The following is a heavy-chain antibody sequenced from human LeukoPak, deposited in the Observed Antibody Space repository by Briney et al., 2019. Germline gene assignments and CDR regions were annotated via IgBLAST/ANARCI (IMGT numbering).Heavy chain of an antibody. J-gene: IGHJ4*02. Sequence: SETLSLTCTVSGGAISSSSYYWGWIRQPPGKGLEWIGSIYYSGSTYYNPSLKSRVTISVDTSKNQFSLKLSSVTAADTAVYYCARGGGYCNSISCYFDFWGQGTLVTVSS. CDR2: IYYSGST. D-gene: IGHD2-2*01. CDR3: ARGGGYCNSISCYFDF. V-gene: IGHV4-39*07. CDR1: GGAISSSSYY.